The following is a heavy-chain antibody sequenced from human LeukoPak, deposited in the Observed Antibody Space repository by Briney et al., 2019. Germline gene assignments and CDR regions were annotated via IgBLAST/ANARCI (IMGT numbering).Heavy chain of an antibody. CDR3: ATYTHWVAGDV. V-gene: IGHV3-7*01. J-gene: IGHJ6*02. Sequence: SGGSLRLSCAASGFTFSDSWMSWVRQAPGKGLEWVGNMNQDGSEKDYVDSVKGRFTISRDNARNSLYLQMSSPRAEDTAVYYCATYTHWVAGDVWGQGTTVTVSS. CDR2: MNQDGSEK. CDR1: GFTFSDSW. D-gene: IGHD3-16*01.